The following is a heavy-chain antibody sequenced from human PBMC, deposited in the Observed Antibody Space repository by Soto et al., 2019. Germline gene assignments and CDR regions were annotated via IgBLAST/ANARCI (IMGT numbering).Heavy chain of an antibody. D-gene: IGHD1-26*01. Sequence: GGSLRLSCAASGFTVSSKYMSWVRQAPGKGLEWVSLIQSGGPTYYADSVKGRFTISRDNSENTLHLQMNSLRAEDTAIYYCAKRPSALLTFDYWGQGTLVTVSS. CDR2: IQSGGPT. CDR1: GFTVSSKY. CDR3: AKRPSALLTFDY. V-gene: IGHV3-66*04. J-gene: IGHJ4*02.